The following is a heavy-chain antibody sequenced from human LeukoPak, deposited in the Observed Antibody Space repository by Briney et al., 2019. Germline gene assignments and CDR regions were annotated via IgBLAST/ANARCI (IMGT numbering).Heavy chain of an antibody. D-gene: IGHD1-26*01. V-gene: IGHV1-46*04. J-gene: IGHJ6*01. Sequence: GRSVKLSCAASGYTFTSYNMHWVRQAPGQGLEWMGIINPSSGSTTYAQKLQGRVTMTRDTSTSTVYMVLSSLRSEGTAVYYCARGESDTWPWGEGTTVTVSS. CDR1: GYTFTSYN. CDR3: ARGESDTWP. CDR2: INPSSGST.